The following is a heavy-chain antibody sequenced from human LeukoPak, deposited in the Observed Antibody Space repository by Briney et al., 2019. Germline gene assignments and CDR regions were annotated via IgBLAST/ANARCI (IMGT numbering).Heavy chain of an antibody. CDR2: INPSGGST. CDR3: ARDRHDYYYGMDV. J-gene: IGHJ6*02. CDR1: GYTFTSYY. Sequence: GASVKVSCKASGYTFTSYYMHWVRQAPGQGLEWMGIINPSGGSTSYAQKFQGRVTMTRDTSTSTVYMELSSLRSEDTVVYYCARDRHDYYYGMDVWGQGTTVTVSS. V-gene: IGHV1-46*01.